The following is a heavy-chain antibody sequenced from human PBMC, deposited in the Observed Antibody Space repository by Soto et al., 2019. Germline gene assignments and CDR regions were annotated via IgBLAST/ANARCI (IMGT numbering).Heavy chain of an antibody. CDR2: XYPGDXDP. CDR1: VYSFTSYW. Sequence: XGSLKISCKGSVYSFTSYWMGWVRQMPGEGLEWMGIXYPGDXDPRYSKSFQXXVTISDDXXINNDYLQWSSLKAADTAMYYCARGVDKAEVGYWGQGTLVTVSS. V-gene: IGHV5-51*01. D-gene: IGHD5-18*01. CDR3: ARGVDKAEVGY. J-gene: IGHJ4*02.